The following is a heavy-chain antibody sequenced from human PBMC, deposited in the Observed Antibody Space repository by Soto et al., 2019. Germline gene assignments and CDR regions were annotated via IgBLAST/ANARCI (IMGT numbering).Heavy chain of an antibody. V-gene: IGHV4-31*03. J-gene: IGHJ5*02. Sequence: LSLTCTVSGGSISSGGYYWIWIRQHPGKGLEWIGYIYYSGSTYYNPSLKSRVTISVDTSKNQFSLKLSSVTAADTAVYYCASSSIAARRRFDPWGQGTLVTVSS. CDR3: ASSSIAARRRFDP. D-gene: IGHD6-6*01. CDR2: IYYSGST. CDR1: GGSISSGGYY.